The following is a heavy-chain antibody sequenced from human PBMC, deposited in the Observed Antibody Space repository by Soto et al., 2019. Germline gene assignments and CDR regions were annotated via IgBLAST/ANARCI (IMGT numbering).Heavy chain of an antibody. CDR3: ARLSWILDAFDI. V-gene: IGHV3-64*02. CDR1: GFTFSSYA. D-gene: IGHD2-2*03. J-gene: IGHJ3*02. Sequence: EVQLVESGEGLVQPGGSLRLSCAASGFTFSSYAMHWVRQAPGKGLEYVSAISSNGGSTYYADSVKGRFTISRDNSKNTLYLQMGSLRAEDMAVYYCARLSWILDAFDIWGQGTMVTVSS. CDR2: ISSNGGST.